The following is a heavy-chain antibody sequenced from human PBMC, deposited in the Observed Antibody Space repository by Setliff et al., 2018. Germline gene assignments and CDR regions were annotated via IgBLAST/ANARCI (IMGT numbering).Heavy chain of an antibody. CDR2: IYHNGNT. J-gene: IGHJ6*02. Sequence: KTSETLSLTCTVSGGSISPYFWNWIRQPPGKGLEWIGYIYHNGNTNFNPSLKTRVNMSVDTSKNQIALNLKSVTAADTAVYYCARDRTAYSYGLDVWGQGTTVTVSS. D-gene: IGHD5-18*01. CDR1: GGSISPYF. CDR3: ARDRTAYSYGLDV. V-gene: IGHV4-59*01.